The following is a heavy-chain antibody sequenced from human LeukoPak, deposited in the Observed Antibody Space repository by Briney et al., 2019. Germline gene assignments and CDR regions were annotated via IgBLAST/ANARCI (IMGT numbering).Heavy chain of an antibody. CDR3: ARGPRSPSAYQPLLYAY. CDR1: GYTFTSYD. V-gene: IGHV1-8*01. J-gene: IGHJ4*02. CDR2: MNPNSGNT. Sequence: ASVKVSGTASGYTFTSYDTNWVRQATGQGLEWMGWMNPNSGNTGYAQKFQCRVTMTRNTSISTAYMELSSLRSEDTAVYYCARGPRSPSAYQPLLYAYWGQGTLVTVSS. D-gene: IGHD2-2*02.